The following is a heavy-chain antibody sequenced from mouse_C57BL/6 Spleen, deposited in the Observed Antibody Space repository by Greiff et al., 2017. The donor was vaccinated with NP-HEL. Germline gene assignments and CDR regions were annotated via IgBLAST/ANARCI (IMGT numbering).Heavy chain of an antibody. J-gene: IGHJ2*01. V-gene: IGHV5-17*01. CDR2: ISSGSSTI. CDR3: ARREYYFDY. Sequence: EVKLMKSGGGLVKPGGSLKLSCAASGFTFSDYGMHWVRQAPEKGLEWVAYISSGSSTIYYADTVKGRFTISRDNAKNTLCLQMTSLRSEDTAMYYCARREYYFDYWGQGTTLTVSS. CDR1: GFTFSDYG.